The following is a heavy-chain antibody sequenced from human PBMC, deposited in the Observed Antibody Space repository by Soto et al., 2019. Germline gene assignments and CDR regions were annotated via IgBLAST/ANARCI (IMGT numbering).Heavy chain of an antibody. CDR1: GGTFSSYA. J-gene: IGHJ6*02. CDR2: INPNSGGT. D-gene: IGHD2-15*01. V-gene: IGHV1-2*04. Sequence: ASVKVSCKASGGTFSSYAISWVRQAPGQGLEWMGWINPNSGGTNYAQKFQGWVTMTRDTSISTAYMELSRLRSDDTAVYYCARVSRLHYYGMDVWGQGTTVTVSS. CDR3: ARVSRLHYYGMDV.